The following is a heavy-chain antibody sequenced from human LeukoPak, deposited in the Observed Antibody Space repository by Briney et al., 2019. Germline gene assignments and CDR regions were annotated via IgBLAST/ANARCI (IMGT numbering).Heavy chain of an antibody. CDR2: ISSSSRYI. Sequence: GGSLRLSCAASGFTFSSYNMNWVRQAPGKGLEWVSSISSSSRYIYYADSVKGRFTISRDNAKKSLYLQMNSLRAEDTAVYYCARRSGIAVAGAFDYWGQGTLVTVSS. CDR1: GFTFSSYN. J-gene: IGHJ4*02. V-gene: IGHV3-21*04. CDR3: ARRSGIAVAGAFDY. D-gene: IGHD6-19*01.